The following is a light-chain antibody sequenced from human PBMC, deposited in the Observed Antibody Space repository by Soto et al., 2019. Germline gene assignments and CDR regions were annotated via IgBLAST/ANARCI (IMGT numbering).Light chain of an antibody. Sequence: EIVMTQSPATLSVSPGERATLSCRASQSVSSNLAWYQQKPGQAPGLLIYGASTRATGIPARFSGSGSGTESTLTISSLQSEDFGVYYCQQYNNWSPITFGQGTRLEIK. CDR1: QSVSSN. CDR2: GAS. V-gene: IGKV3-15*01. J-gene: IGKJ5*01. CDR3: QQYNNWSPIT.